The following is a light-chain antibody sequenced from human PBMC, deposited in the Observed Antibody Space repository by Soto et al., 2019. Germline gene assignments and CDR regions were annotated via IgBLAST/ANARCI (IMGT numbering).Light chain of an antibody. V-gene: IGKV1-39*01. J-gene: IGKJ4*01. CDR3: QQTFKTPLT. CDR2: GAF. CDR1: QSISGY. Sequence: DIQMTQSPSALSASVGDRVTITCRASQSISGYLTWFQQKPGKAPKLLIYGAFRLRSGVPSRFSGSGSGTDFTLTISSLQPEDFATYYCQQTFKTPLTFGGGTKVDIK.